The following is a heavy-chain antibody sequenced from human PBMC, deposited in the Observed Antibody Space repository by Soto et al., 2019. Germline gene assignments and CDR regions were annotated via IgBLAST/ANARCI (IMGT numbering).Heavy chain of an antibody. J-gene: IGHJ4*02. Sequence: SEPLSLTCTVSGGSISSSSYYWGWIRQPPGKGLEWIGSIYYSGSTYYNPSLKSRVTISVDTSKNQFSLKLSSVTAADTAVYYCARIMGSSGYYYGPYFDYWGQGTLVTVSS. D-gene: IGHD3-22*01. V-gene: IGHV4-39*01. CDR3: ARIMGSSGYYYGPYFDY. CDR1: GGSISSSSYY. CDR2: IYYSGST.